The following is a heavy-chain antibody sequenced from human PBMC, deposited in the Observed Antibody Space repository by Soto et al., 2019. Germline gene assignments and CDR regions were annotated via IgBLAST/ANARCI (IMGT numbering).Heavy chain of an antibody. V-gene: IGHV3-23*01. CDR1: GFTFSSYA. CDR2: ISGSGGST. D-gene: IGHD3-10*01. CDR3: AKDPGGTMVRGVIITPPGLS. Sequence: EVQLLESGGGLIQPGGSLRLSCAASGFTFSSYAMSWVLQAPGKGLEWVSAISGSGGSTYYADSVKGRCTISRDNSTNTMYLQMDSVRAVDTAVYYCAKDPGGTMVRGVIITPPGLSGGQGTLVTVSS. J-gene: IGHJ4*02.